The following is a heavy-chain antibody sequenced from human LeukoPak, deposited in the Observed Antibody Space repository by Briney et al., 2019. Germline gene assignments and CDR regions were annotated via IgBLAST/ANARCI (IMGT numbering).Heavy chain of an antibody. Sequence: GGCLRPAWAADGFTFSSYGVHSVRQARGEWLGWEAFISLEGRNNTYADSGEGRFTISRDNSKNTLYLQMNSLRADDTAVYYCAKDRAYYYGSGSEFSYYYYGMDVWGQGTTVTVSS. CDR2: ISLEGRNN. CDR1: GFTFSSYG. D-gene: IGHD3-10*01. CDR3: AKDRAYYYGSGSEFSYYYYGMDV. V-gene: IGHV3-30*02. J-gene: IGHJ6*02.